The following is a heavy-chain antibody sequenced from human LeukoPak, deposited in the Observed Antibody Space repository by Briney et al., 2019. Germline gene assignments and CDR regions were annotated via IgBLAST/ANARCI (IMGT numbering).Heavy chain of an antibody. Sequence: GGSLRLSCAASGFTVSSNYMSWVRQAPGKGLEWVSSISSSSSYIYYADSVKGRFTISRDNAKNSLYLQMNSLRAEDTAVYYCAGDLLGDYWGRGTLVTVSS. CDR2: ISSSSSYI. CDR1: GFTVSSNY. V-gene: IGHV3-21*01. J-gene: IGHJ4*02. CDR3: AGDLLGDY.